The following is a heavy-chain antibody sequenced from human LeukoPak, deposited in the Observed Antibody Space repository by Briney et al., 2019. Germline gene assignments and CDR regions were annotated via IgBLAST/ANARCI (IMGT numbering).Heavy chain of an antibody. CDR3: ASTSSGWYYFDY. CDR1: GGTFSSYA. CDR2: IIPIFGTA. V-gene: IGHV1-69*13. D-gene: IGHD6-19*01. J-gene: IGHJ4*02. Sequence: EASVKVSCKASGGTFSSYAISWVRQAPGQGLEWMGGIIPIFGTANYAQKFQGRVTITADESTSTAYTELSSLRSEDTAVYYCASTSSGWYYFDYWGQGTLVTVSS.